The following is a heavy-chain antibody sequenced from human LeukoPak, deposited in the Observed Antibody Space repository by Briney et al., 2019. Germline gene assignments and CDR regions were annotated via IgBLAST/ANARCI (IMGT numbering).Heavy chain of an antibody. CDR1: GGSFSGYY. CDR3: ARQPRLRGVIIWDY. V-gene: IGHV4-34*01. D-gene: IGHD3-10*01. J-gene: IGHJ4*02. Sequence: SETLSLTCAVYGGSFSGYYWSWIRQPPGKGLEWIGEINHSGSTNYNPSLKSRVTISVDTSKNQFSLKLSSVTAADTAVYYCARQPRLRGVIIWDYWGQGTLVTVSS. CDR2: INHSGST.